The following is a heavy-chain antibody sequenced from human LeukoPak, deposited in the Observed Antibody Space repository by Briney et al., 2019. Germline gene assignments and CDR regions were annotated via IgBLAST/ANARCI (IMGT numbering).Heavy chain of an antibody. J-gene: IGHJ4*02. CDR1: GFTFSSYS. D-gene: IGHD2-15*01. V-gene: IGHV3-48*01. Sequence: GGSLRLSCVASGFTFSSYSMNSVRQAPGKGPEWVSYISSSSTTIYYADSVKGRFTISRDNVQNSLYLQMNSLRAEDTALYCCAREPDRGGGFYCWGQGTLVTASS. CDR2: ISSSSTTI. CDR3: AREPDRGGGFYC.